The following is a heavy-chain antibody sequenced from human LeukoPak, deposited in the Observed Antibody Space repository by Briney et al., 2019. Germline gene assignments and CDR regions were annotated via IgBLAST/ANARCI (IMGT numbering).Heavy chain of an antibody. CDR3: ARDWSWKNALDI. J-gene: IGHJ3*02. CDR2: IYYSGST. Sequence: SETLSLTCTVSGGSINNFYWTWIRQPPGKGLEWIGYIYYSGSTNYNPSLKSRVTISVDTSKNQFSLKLSSVTAADTAVYYCARDWSWKNALDIWGQGTMVTVSS. CDR1: GGSINNFY. D-gene: IGHD1-1*01. V-gene: IGHV4-59*01.